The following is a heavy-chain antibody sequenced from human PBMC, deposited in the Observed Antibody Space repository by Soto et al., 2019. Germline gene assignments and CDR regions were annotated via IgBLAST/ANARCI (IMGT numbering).Heavy chain of an antibody. V-gene: IGHV3-48*03. CDR3: ARDRVGDYDFWSGYYVDAFDI. Sequence: TGGSLRLSCAASGLTFSSYEMNWVRQAPGKGLEWVSYISSSGSTIYYADSVKGRFTISRDNAKNSLYLQMNSPRAEDTAVYYCARDRVGDYDFWSGYYVDAFDIWGQGTMVTVSS. D-gene: IGHD3-3*01. CDR1: GLTFSSYE. J-gene: IGHJ3*02. CDR2: ISSSGSTI.